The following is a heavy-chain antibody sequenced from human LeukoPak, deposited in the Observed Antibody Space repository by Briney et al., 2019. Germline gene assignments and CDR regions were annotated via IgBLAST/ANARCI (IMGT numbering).Heavy chain of an antibody. Sequence: SGGSLRLSCAASGFTVSSNYINWVRQAPGKGLEWVSYISSSGSTIYYADSVKGRFTISRDNAKNSLYLQMNSLRAEDTALYYCARDLSHDYWGQGTLVTVSS. CDR3: ARDLSHDY. V-gene: IGHV3-11*01. J-gene: IGHJ4*02. CDR2: ISSSGSTI. CDR1: GFTVSSNY.